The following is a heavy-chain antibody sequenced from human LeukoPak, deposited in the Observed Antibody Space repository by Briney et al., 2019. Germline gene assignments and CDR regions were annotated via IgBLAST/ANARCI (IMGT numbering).Heavy chain of an antibody. J-gene: IGHJ5*02. CDR2: INHSGST. CDR3: ARGRQQQLARVIGWFDP. V-gene: IGHV4-34*01. CDR1: GGSFSGYY. D-gene: IGHD6-13*01. Sequence: PSETLSLTCAVYGGSFSGYYWSWIRQPPGKGLEWIGEINHSGSTNYNPSLKSRVTISVDTSKNQFSLKLSSVTAADTAVYYCARGRQQQLARVIGWFDPWGQGTLVTVSS.